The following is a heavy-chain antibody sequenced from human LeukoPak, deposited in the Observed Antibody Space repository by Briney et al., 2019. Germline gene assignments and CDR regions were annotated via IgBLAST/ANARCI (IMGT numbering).Heavy chain of an antibody. J-gene: IGHJ5*02. CDR2: INPHSGGT. V-gene: IGHV1-2*02. CDR1: GYTFTGYY. Sequence: ASVKVSCKASGYTFTGYYIHWVRQAPGQGLEWMGWINPHSGGTNYAQKFQGRVTMTRDTSISTAYMELSRLRSDDTAVYYCARGGLGEWGFDPWGQGTLVTVSS. D-gene: IGHD3-16*01. CDR3: ARGGLGEWGFDP.